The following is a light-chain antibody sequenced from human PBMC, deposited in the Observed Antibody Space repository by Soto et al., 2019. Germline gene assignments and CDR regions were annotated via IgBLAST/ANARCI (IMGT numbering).Light chain of an antibody. CDR2: DAS. V-gene: IGKV1-5*01. Sequence: DIKMTQSPATLSATVGDRVTITCRASQSVRSWLAWYQQKPGTAPKLLIFDASRLESGVPSRFSGSASGTEFTLTISSLQPDDFATYYCQQYNSYSEAFGQGTMV. J-gene: IGKJ1*01. CDR1: QSVRSW. CDR3: QQYNSYSEA.